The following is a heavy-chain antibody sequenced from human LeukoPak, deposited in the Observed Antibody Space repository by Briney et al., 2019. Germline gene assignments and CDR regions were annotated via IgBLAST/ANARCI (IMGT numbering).Heavy chain of an antibody. CDR1: GDSISSGDYY. V-gene: IGHV4-61*02. Sequence: PSETLSLTCTVSGDSISSGDYYWRWIRQPAGKGLEWIGRISSSGSTNYNPSLQSRVTISVDTSKNPFSLQLSSVTAADTAVYFCARGPYSYDSSGAFDIWGQGTMVTASS. J-gene: IGHJ3*02. D-gene: IGHD3-22*01. CDR3: ARGPYSYDSSGAFDI. CDR2: ISSSGST.